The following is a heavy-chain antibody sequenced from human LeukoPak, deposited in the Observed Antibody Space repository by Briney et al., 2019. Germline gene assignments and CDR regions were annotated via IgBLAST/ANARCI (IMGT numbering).Heavy chain of an antibody. Sequence: PSGTLSLTCAVSGGSISSSNWWSWVRQPPGKGLEWIGEIYHSGSTYYNPSLKSRVTISVDTSKNQFSLKLSSVTAADTAVYYCARDSPGRTDYWGQGTLVTVSS. V-gene: IGHV4-4*02. CDR1: GGSISSSNW. CDR2: IYHSGST. CDR3: ARDSPGRTDY. J-gene: IGHJ4*02.